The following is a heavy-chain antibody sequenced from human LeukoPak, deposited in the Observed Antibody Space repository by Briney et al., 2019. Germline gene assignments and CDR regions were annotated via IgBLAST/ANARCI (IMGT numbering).Heavy chain of an antibody. Sequence: ASVKVSCKASGGTFSSYAISWVRQAPGQGLEWMGGIIPTFGTANYAQKFQGRVTITADKSTSTAYMELSSLRSEDTAVYYCARSANTDGGDGYYFDYWGQGTLVTVSS. CDR3: ARSANTDGGDGYYFDY. J-gene: IGHJ4*02. D-gene: IGHD2-21*02. CDR1: GGTFSSYA. CDR2: IIPTFGTA. V-gene: IGHV1-69*06.